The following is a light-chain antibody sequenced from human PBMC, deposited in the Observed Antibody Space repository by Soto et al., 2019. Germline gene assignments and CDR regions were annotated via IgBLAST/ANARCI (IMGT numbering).Light chain of an antibody. CDR3: QSPDSSGTFYV. CDR2: KDY. Sequence: SYEMTQPPSVSVSPGQTARITCSGDALPKQYTYWYQQKPGQAPVMVIYKDYERPSGIPERFSGSSSGTTVTLTISGVQAEDEADYYCQSPDSSGTFYVFGSGTKLTVL. CDR1: ALPKQY. J-gene: IGLJ1*01. V-gene: IGLV3-25*02.